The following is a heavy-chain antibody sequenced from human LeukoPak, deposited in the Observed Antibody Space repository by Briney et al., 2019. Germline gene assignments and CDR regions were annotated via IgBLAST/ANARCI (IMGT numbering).Heavy chain of an antibody. CDR2: SSSSGSSI. CDR3: ARDSHKFDSSGYYPDAFDI. V-gene: IGHV3-48*03. Sequence: GGSLRLSCAASGLTFSSYEMNWVRQAPGKGLEWVSYSSSSGSSIYYADSVKGRFTISRDNAKKSMYLQMHSLRAEETAVYYCARDSHKFDSSGYYPDAFDIWGQGTMVTVSS. CDR1: GLTFSSYE. D-gene: IGHD3-22*01. J-gene: IGHJ3*02.